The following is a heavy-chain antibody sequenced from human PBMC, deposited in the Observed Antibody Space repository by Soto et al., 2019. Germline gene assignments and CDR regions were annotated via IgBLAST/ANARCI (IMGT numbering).Heavy chain of an antibody. J-gene: IGHJ4*02. D-gene: IGHD4-17*01. CDR3: ARRYGPGFDY. CDR1: GGSISSSSYY. Sequence: SETLSLTCTVSGGSISSSSYYWGWIRQPPGKGLEWIGSIYYSGRIYHNPSLKSRVTISVDTSKNQFSLKLSSVTAADTAVYYCARRYGPGFDYWGQGTLVTVSS. CDR2: IYYSGRI. V-gene: IGHV4-39*07.